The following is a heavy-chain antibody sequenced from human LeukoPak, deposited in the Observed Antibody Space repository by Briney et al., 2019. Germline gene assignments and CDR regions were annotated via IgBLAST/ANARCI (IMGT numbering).Heavy chain of an antibody. D-gene: IGHD3-10*01. CDR2: IKSKTDGGTT. J-gene: IGHJ4*02. Sequence: GGSLRLSCAASGFTLSNAWMSWVRQAPGEGLEWVGRIKSKTDGGTTDYAAPVKGRFTISRDDSKNTLYLQMNSLKTEDTTVYYCTTGEYGSGWGVDYRGQGTLVTVSS. CDR3: TTGEYGSGWGVDY. CDR1: GFTLSNAW. V-gene: IGHV3-15*01.